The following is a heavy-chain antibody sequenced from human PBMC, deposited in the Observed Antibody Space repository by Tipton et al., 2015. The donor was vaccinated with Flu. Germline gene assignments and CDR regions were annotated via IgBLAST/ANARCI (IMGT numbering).Heavy chain of an antibody. Sequence: TLSLTCIVSGGSMSNNFWSWFRQPAEKGLEWIGRIYASGVTNYNPSLKSRVTMSIDASKNQFSLRLSSVTAADTAVYYCARDPHKLGGESDAFDIWGQGTMVTVSS. V-gene: IGHV4-4*07. CDR2: IYASGVT. J-gene: IGHJ3*02. CDR1: GGSMSNNF. CDR3: ARDPHKLGGESDAFDI. D-gene: IGHD7-27*01.